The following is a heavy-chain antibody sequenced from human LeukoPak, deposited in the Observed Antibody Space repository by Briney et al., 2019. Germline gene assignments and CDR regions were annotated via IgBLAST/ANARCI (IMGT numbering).Heavy chain of an antibody. J-gene: IGHJ6*03. V-gene: IGHV1-69*05. D-gene: IGHD1-1*01. CDR1: GGIFNSHG. CDR3: ARALVQLERNYYYYMDV. CDR2: IIPIFVIA. Sequence: SVKGSCKASGGIFNSHGISWVRQAPGQGLEWMGRIIPIFVIANYARKFQGRVTTTTDESTSTAYMELSSLRSEDTAVYYCARALVQLERNYYYYMDVWGKGTTVTVSS.